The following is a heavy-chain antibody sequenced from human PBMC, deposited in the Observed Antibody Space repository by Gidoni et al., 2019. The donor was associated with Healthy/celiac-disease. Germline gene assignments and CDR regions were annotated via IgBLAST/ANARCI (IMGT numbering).Heavy chain of an antibody. D-gene: IGHD2-15*01. J-gene: IGHJ4*02. CDR1: FSRYA. CDR2: LSGRGGST. V-gene: IGHV3-23*01. Sequence: FSRYAMSWVRQAPGKGLEGVSALSGRGGSTYYADSVKGRFTISRDNSKTTLYLEMNSPRGEDKAVYYCAKDRARIVVVEAVDYWGQGTLVTVSS. CDR3: AKDRARIVVVEAVDY.